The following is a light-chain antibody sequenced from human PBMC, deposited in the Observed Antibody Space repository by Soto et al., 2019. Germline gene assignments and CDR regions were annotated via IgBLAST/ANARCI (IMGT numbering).Light chain of an antibody. J-gene: IGKJ4*01. CDR1: QSGSGY. CDR2: DAS. Sequence: EIVLTQSPATLSLSPGNRATLSCRASQSGSGYLAWYQQKPGQAPRLLIYDASNRATGIPARFSGSGSGTDFTLTITSQEPEDCAVYYCQQRSNWPSTFGGGTKVEI. CDR3: QQRSNWPST. V-gene: IGKV3-11*01.